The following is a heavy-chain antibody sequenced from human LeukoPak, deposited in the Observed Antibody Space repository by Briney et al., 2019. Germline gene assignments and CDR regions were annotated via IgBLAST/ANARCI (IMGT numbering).Heavy chain of an antibody. D-gene: IGHD2-21*02. J-gene: IGHJ4*02. CDR1: GYTFTNYD. V-gene: IGHV1-8*03. Sequence: ASVKVSCKASGYTFTNYDINWVRQATGQGLEWMGWMNPNSGNTGYAQKFQGRVTITRNTSISTAYMELSSLRSEDTAVYYCARVVLSLYCGGDCYFDYWGQGTLVTVSS. CDR2: MNPNSGNT. CDR3: ARVVLSLYCGGDCYFDY.